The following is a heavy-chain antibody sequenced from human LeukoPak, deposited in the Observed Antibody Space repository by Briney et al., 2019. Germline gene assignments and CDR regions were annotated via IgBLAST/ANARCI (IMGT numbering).Heavy chain of an antibody. CDR2: ISSSSTTT. J-gene: IGHJ6*03. D-gene: IGHD4-11*01. Sequence: GGSLRLSRAASGFTFNTYTMNWVRQAPGKGLEWVSSISSSSTTTYYADSVKGRFTISRDNAKNSLYLQMNSLRAEDTAVYYCARASTTTVTPYYYYYMDVWGKGTTVTVSS. CDR3: ARASTTTVTPYYYYYMDV. CDR1: GFTFNTYT. V-gene: IGHV3-48*04.